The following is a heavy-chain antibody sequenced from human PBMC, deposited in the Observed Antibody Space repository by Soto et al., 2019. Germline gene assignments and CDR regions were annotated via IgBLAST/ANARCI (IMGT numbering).Heavy chain of an antibody. J-gene: IGHJ6*02. CDR3: ARGRGWFHPRIYYGLDV. D-gene: IGHD6-19*01. CDR1: GFTFSSYG. CDR2: ISADMGNT. Sequence: ASVKVSCKASGFTFSSYGITWVRQAPGHGLEWMGWISADMGNTNYAQNLQDRIIMTTDTSTSTAHMELRSLKSDDTAVYYCARGRGWFHPRIYYGLDVWGQGTTVTVSS. V-gene: IGHV1-18*04.